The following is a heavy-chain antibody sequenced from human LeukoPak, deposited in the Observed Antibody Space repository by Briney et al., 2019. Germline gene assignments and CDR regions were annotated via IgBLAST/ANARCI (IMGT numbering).Heavy chain of an antibody. V-gene: IGHV4-59*01. CDR3: ARDGTRATTVGGWFDP. Sequence: SETLSLTCTVSGGSISSYYWSWIRQPPGKGLEWIGYIYYSGSTNCNPSLKSRVTISVDTSKNQFSLKLSSVTAADTAVYYCARDGTRATTVGGWFDPWGQGTLVTVSS. CDR1: GGSISSYY. D-gene: IGHD1-26*01. CDR2: IYYSGST. J-gene: IGHJ5*02.